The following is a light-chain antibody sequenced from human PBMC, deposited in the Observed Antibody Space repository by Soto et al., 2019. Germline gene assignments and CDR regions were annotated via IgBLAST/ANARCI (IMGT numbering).Light chain of an antibody. CDR2: AAS. CDR1: QAIKND. J-gene: IGKJ1*01. V-gene: IGKV1-6*01. Sequence: AIQVTQSPSSLSASVGDRVTITCQASQAIKNDLTWYQQKPGEAPEVLIFAASSLRAGVPSRFSGSGSGTDFTLTISSLQPEDVATYYCQNYHSAPWTFGQGTKVDIK. CDR3: QNYHSAPWT.